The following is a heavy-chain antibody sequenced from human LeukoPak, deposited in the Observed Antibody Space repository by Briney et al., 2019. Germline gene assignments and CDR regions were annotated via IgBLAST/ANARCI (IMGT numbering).Heavy chain of an antibody. J-gene: IGHJ6*02. CDR1: GFTFSDYY. CDR3: ARSIGSYYTMDV. Sequence: GGSLRLSCVACGFTFSDYYMNWIRQAPGRGLEWVSYISGSGSDLYYADSVKGRFTISRDNAKNSLYLQINSLRAEDTAVYYCARSIGSYYTMDVWGQGTTVTVSS. CDR2: ISGSGSDL. D-gene: IGHD3-22*01. V-gene: IGHV3-11*01.